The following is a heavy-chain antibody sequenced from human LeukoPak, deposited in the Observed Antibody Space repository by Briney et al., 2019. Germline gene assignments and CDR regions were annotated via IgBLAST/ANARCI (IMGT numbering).Heavy chain of an antibody. Sequence: SGPALVKPTQTLTLSCTFSGFSLSTRGMYINWIRQPPGKALEWLGRIDWDDDKYYNPSLKTRVTFSADSSKNQVVLTVTNMGPEDTATYYCARGSSGSYSGGFDSWGQGTLVTVSS. D-gene: IGHD1-26*01. V-gene: IGHV2-70*11. CDR2: IDWDDDK. CDR3: ARGSSGSYSGGFDS. J-gene: IGHJ4*02. CDR1: GFSLSTRGMY.